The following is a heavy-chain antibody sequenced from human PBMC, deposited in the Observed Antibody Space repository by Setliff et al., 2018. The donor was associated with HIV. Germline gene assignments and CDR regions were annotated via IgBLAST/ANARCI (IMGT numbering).Heavy chain of an antibody. Sequence: PSETLSLTCAVYGGSFSDYYWGWVRQAPGKGLEWVSIISWDGGNTYYADSVKGRFTISRDNSKNSLYLQMNSLRTEDTALYYCVKNIGGYSSSSVFDYWGQGTLVTVSS. CDR3: VKNIGGYSSSSVFDY. D-gene: IGHD6-6*01. J-gene: IGHJ4*02. CDR1: GGSFSDYY. V-gene: IGHV3-43*01. CDR2: ISWDGGNT.